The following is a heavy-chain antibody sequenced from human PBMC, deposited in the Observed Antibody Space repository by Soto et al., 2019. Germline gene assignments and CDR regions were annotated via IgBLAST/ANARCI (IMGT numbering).Heavy chain of an antibody. V-gene: IGHV5-51*01. Sequence: ESLKVSFECCGQPFAAYWIGLARQMPGKGLEFMGMIYPGDSDTRYSPSFQGQVTISADKSISTAYLQWSSLKASDTAMYYCARHVKGSGGSCDDPQRNYYHYGMDVWGQGTTVIGS. CDR2: IYPGDSDT. CDR3: ARHVKGSGGSCDDPQRNYYHYGMDV. CDR1: GQPFAAYW. D-gene: IGHD2-15*01. J-gene: IGHJ6*02.